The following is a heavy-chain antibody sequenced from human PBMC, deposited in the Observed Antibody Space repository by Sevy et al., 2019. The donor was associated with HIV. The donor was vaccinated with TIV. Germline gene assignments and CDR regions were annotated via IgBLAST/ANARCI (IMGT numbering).Heavy chain of an antibody. D-gene: IGHD3-10*01. CDR3: TTDPYYSGSGLQPYFDY. J-gene: IGHJ4*02. Sequence: GGSLRLSCAASGSSFTTTYAISWVRQAPGKGLEWVGRIKSKNDGGTTDHAAPVKGRFTISRDDSKNMLYLQMNSLKAKDTAVYYCTTDPYYSGSGLQPYFDYWGQGTLVTVSS. V-gene: IGHV3-15*01. CDR1: GSSFTTTY. CDR2: IKSKNDGGTT.